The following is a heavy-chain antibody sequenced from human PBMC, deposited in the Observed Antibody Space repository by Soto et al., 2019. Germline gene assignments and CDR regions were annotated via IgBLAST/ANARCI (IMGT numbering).Heavy chain of an antibody. J-gene: IGHJ5*02. V-gene: IGHV1-18*01. CDR2: ISAYNGNT. D-gene: IGHD6-19*01. CDR1: GYTFTSYG. CDR3: ARDRKAVSWFDP. Sequence: ASVNVSCKASGYTFTSYGISWVRQAPGQGLEWMGWISAYNGNTNYAQKLQGRVTMTTDTSTSTAYMELRSLRSDDTAVYYCARDRKAVSWFDPWGQGTLVTVSS.